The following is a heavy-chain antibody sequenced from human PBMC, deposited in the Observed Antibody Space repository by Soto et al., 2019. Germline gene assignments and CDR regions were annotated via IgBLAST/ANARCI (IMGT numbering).Heavy chain of an antibody. CDR3: AKEILIVGATGFDY. Sequence: PGGSLRLSCAASGFTFCSYGMHWVRQAPGKGLEWVAVISYDGSNKYYADSVKGRFTISRDNSKNTLYLQMNSLRAEDTAVYYCAKEILIVGATGFDYWGQGTLVTVSS. CDR2: ISYDGSNK. J-gene: IGHJ4*02. CDR1: GFTFCSYG. V-gene: IGHV3-30*18. D-gene: IGHD1-26*01.